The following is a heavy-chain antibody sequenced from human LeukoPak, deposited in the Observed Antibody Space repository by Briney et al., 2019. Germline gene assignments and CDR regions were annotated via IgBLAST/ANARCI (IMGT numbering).Heavy chain of an antibody. CDR1: GYTFTRYY. V-gene: IGHV1-46*01. D-gene: IGHD3-16*01. J-gene: IGHJ4*02. CDR3: ARDMTDYYFDY. Sequence: ASVKVSCKASGYTFTRYYMHWVRQAPGQGLEWMGLINPSGGATSYAQTFQGRVTMTRDTSKSTVYMELSSLRSEDTAVYYCARDMTDYYFDYWGQGTLVTVSS. CDR2: INPSGGAT.